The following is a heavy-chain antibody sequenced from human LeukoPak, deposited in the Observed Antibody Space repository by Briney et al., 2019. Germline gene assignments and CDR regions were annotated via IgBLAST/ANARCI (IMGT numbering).Heavy chain of an antibody. CDR2: IRYDGSNK. J-gene: IGHJ4*01. V-gene: IGHV3-30*02. D-gene: IGHD6-19*01. CDR3: AKDLRYTSGWYDIGH. Sequence: GGSLRLSCVASGFTLSDYGMHWVRQAPGKGLEWVAFIRYDGSNKYYADSMKGRFIVSRDNSKHTLFLQMNSLRAEDTAIYYCAKDLRYTSGWYDIGHWGQGALVTVSS. CDR1: GFTLSDYG.